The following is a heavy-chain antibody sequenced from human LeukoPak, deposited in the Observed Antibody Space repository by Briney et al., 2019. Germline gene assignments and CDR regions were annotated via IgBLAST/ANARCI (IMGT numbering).Heavy chain of an antibody. D-gene: IGHD1-14*01. CDR1: GGSISSYY. CDR2: IYYSGST. J-gene: IGHJ4*02. Sequence: SETLSLTCTVSGGSISSYYWSWIRQPPGKGLEWIGYIYYSGSTNYNPSLKSGVTISVDTSKNQFSLKLSSVTAADTAVYYCARYKNYYFDYWGQGTLVTVSS. V-gene: IGHV4-59*01. CDR3: ARYKNYYFDY.